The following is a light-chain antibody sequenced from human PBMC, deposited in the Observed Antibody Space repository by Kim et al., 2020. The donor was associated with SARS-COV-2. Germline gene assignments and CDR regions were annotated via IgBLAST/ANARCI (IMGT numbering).Light chain of an antibody. CDR3: ISYTSATTWV. V-gene: IGLV2-14*03. J-gene: IGLJ3*02. CDR1: SSDIGGYDY. CDR2: AVT. Sequence: GQSLAISCTGTSSDIGGYDYVSWYQQHPGKAPQLMIYAVTKRPSGVSNRFSGSKSGTAASLTISGLQAEDEADYYCISYTSATTWVFGGGTQLTVL.